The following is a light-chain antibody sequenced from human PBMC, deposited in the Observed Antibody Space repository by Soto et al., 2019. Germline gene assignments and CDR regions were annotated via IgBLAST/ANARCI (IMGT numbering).Light chain of an antibody. J-gene: IGKJ2*01. V-gene: IGKV1-5*01. CDR3: QQYNSYSPYT. CDR2: DAS. Sequence: DIQMTQSPSTLSASVGDRVTITCRANQSISSWLAWYQQKPGKAPKLLIYDASSLDSGVPSRFSGSGSGTEITLTISSLLPDDFASYYCQQYNSYSPYTFGQGTKLEIK. CDR1: QSISSW.